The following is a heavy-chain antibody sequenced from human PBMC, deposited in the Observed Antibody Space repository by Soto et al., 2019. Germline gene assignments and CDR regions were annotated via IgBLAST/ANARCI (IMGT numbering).Heavy chain of an antibody. V-gene: IGHV5-51*01. J-gene: IGHJ3*02. CDR3: ARQPGYSRGAFDI. D-gene: IGHD5-18*01. CDR2: IYPGGSDT. Sequence: GESLKISCKGSGYSFTSYWIGWVRQMRGKGLEWRGIIYPGGSDTRDSPSFQGQVTIAADKSISTAYLLWSSLKASDTAMYYCARQPGYSRGAFDIWGQGTMVTVSS. CDR1: GYSFTSYW.